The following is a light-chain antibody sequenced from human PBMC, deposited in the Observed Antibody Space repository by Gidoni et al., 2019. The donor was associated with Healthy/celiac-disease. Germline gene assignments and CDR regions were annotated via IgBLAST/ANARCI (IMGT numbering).Light chain of an antibody. V-gene: IGKV1-33*01. CDR3: KQYDNIPPIT. CDR1: QDISNY. CDR2: DAS. J-gene: IGKJ5*01. Sequence: IQITQSPSSLSSSVGDRVTITCQASQDISNYLNWYQQKPGKAPKLLIYDASNLETGVPSRLSGSGSGKDFNFTISSMQHEDIATYYCKQYDNIPPITFGQGTRLEIK.